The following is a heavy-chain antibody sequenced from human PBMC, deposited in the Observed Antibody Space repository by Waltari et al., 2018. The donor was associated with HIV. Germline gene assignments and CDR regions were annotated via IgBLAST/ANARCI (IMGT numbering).Heavy chain of an antibody. CDR1: GSTFTSHD. D-gene: IGHD5-18*01. Sequence: QAQLVQSGAEVKKPGASVKVSCKASGSTFTSHDNNWVRQATGQGLEWMGWMNPNSGNTGYAQMFQGRVTMTRNTSINTAYMELSSLKSEDTAVYYCARLLRGFSYGGAFDLWGQGTVVIVSS. CDR3: ARLLRGFSYGGAFDL. V-gene: IGHV1-8*01. J-gene: IGHJ3*01. CDR2: MNPNSGNT.